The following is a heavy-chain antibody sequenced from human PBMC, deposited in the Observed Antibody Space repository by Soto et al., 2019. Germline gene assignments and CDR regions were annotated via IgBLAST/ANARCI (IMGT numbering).Heavy chain of an antibody. J-gene: IGHJ6*02. D-gene: IGHD2-8*02. CDR2: IDPSDSYT. V-gene: IGHV5-10-1*01. CDR1: GYSFTSYW. CDR3: ARLNTGLLYNYYGMDV. Sequence: GESLKISCKGSGYSFTSYWISWVRQMPGKGLEWMGRIDPSDSYTNYSPSFQGHVTISADKSISTAYLQWSSLKASDTAMYYCARLNTGLLYNYYGMDVWGRGTTVTVS.